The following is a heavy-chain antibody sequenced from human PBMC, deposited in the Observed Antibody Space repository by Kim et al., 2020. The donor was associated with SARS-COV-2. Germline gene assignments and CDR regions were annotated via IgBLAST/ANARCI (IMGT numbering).Heavy chain of an antibody. CDR1: GFTFDDYA. CDR3: AKGRDGIAAAGRPYWYFDL. D-gene: IGHD6-13*01. J-gene: IGHJ2*01. V-gene: IGHV3-9*01. Sequence: GGSLRLSCAASGFTFDDYAMHWVRQAPGKGLEWVSGISWNSGSIGYADSVKGRFTISRDNAKNSLYLQMNSLRAEDTALYYCAKGRDGIAAAGRPYWYFDLWGRGTLVTVSS. CDR2: ISWNSGSI.